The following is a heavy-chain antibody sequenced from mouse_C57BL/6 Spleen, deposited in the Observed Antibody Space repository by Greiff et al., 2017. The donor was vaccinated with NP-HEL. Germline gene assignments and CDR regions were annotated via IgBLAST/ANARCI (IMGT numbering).Heavy chain of an antibody. J-gene: IGHJ3*01. D-gene: IGHD1-1*01. Sequence: VRLQQSGAELANPGASVKLSCKASGYTFTSYWMHWVKQRPGQGLEWIGYINPSSGSTKYNQKFKDKATLTADKSSSTAYMQLSSLTYEDSAVYYCARSPYYGREVPWFAYWGQGTLVTVSA. CDR3: ARSPYYGREVPWFAY. V-gene: IGHV1-7*01. CDR2: INPSSGST. CDR1: GYTFTSYW.